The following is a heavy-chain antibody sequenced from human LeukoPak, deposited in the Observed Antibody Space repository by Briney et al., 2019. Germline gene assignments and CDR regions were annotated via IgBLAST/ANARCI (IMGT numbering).Heavy chain of an antibody. CDR1: GFTFTDHY. D-gene: IGHD2/OR15-2a*01. J-gene: IGHJ4*02. V-gene: IGHV1-2*02. CDR3: VREGEGPLSKDFDY. CDR2: IGPHSTFT. Sequence: ASVKVSFKSSGFTFTDHYIHWVRQGPGQGLEWMGYIGPHSTFTSSPQEFQGRVTMTRDASMSTAYMELTRLTSDDTAVYYCVREGEGPLSKDFDYWGQGTLVTVSS.